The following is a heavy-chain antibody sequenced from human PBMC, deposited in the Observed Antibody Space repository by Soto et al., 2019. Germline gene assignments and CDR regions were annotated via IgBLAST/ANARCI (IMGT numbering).Heavy chain of an antibody. CDR1: GFSLNTGGVG. CDR2: IYLDDDK. V-gene: IGHV2-5*02. J-gene: IGHJ6*02. D-gene: IGHD2-21*02. Sequence: QITLKESGPTLVKPTQTLTLTCTISGFSLNTGGVGVGWIRQPPGKALEWLALIYLDDDKRYSPSLKSRLTITKDPSKNQVVLTMTNMDPFDTATYYCAYSRCGGDCLQSYSSHYYYGLDVWGQGTTVTVSS. CDR3: AYSRCGGDCLQSYSSHYYYGLDV.